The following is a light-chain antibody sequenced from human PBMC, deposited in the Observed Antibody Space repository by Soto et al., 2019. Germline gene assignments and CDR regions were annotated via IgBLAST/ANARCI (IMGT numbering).Light chain of an antibody. Sequence: EIVLTQSPGTLSLSPGERATLSCMASQSVSSSYLAWHQQKPGQAPRLLIYDASSRATGIPDRFSGSGSGTDFTLTISRLEPEDFAVYYCQQYGSSPYTFGQGTKLEIK. CDR3: QQYGSSPYT. J-gene: IGKJ2*01. V-gene: IGKV3-20*01. CDR1: QSVSSSY. CDR2: DAS.